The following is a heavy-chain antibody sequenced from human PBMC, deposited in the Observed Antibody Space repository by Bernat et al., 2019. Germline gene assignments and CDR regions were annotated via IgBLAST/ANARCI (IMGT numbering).Heavy chain of an antibody. Sequence: QVQLQESGPGLVKPSETLSLTCTVSGGSISSYYWSWIRQPPGKGLEWIGYIYYSGSTNYNPSLKSRVTISVDTSKNQFSLKLSSVTAADTAVYYCARKQQREVEAFDIWGQGTMVTVSS. CDR1: GGSISSYY. CDR3: ARKQQREVEAFDI. CDR2: IYYSGST. J-gene: IGHJ3*02. D-gene: IGHD1/OR15-1a*01. V-gene: IGHV4-59*01.